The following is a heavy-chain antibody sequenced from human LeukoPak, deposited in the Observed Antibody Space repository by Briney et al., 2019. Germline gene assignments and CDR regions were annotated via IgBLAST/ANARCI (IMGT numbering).Heavy chain of an antibody. CDR1: AYSISSGYY. J-gene: IGHJ4*02. CDR2: IFHTGGT. CDR3: ARSQANEGMGY. D-gene: IGHD3-10*01. V-gene: IGHV4-38-2*01. Sequence: PSETLSLTCVVSAYSISSGYYWGWIRQPPGKGLEWIGSIFHTGGTYYNPSLMGRVTLSVDTSKNQFSLRLMSVTAADTAVYYCARSQANEGMGYWGQGALVTVSS.